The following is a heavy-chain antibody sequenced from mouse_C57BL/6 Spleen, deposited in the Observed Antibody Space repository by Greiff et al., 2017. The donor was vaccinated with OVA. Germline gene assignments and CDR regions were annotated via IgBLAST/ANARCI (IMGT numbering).Heavy chain of an antibody. J-gene: IGHJ2*01. CDR3: ARGCVSSYFDY. Sequence: QVQLQQSGPELVKPGASVKISCKASGYAFSSSWMNWVKQRPGKGLEWIGRIYPGDGDTNYNGKFKGKATLTADKSSSTAYMQLSSLTSEDSAVYFCARGCVSSYFDYWGQGTTLTVSS. CDR1: GYAFSSSW. D-gene: IGHD1-1*01. V-gene: IGHV1-82*01. CDR2: IYPGDGDT.